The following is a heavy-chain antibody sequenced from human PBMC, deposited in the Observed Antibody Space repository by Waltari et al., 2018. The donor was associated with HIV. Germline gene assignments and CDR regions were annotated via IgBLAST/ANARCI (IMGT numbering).Heavy chain of an antibody. CDR2: IYYSGNT. V-gene: IGHV4-39*01. CDR3: ARSDKGYNFYFGMDV. D-gene: IGHD2-15*01. J-gene: IGHJ6*02. CDR1: VGSISSSGNY. Sequence: QLQLQESGPGLVKPSETLSLTCTVSVGSISSSGNYWSWIRQPPGKGLKWIGNIYYSGNTYYNPSLKSRLSISVDTSKNQFSLKMTSVTAADTAVYYCARSDKGYNFYFGMDVWGQGTSVTVSS.